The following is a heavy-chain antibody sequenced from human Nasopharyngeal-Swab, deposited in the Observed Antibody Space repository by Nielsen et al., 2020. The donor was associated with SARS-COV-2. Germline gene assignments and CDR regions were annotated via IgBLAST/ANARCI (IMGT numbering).Heavy chain of an antibody. V-gene: IGHV4-59*08. CDR3: ARGDSSGWALDY. D-gene: IGHD6-19*01. Sequence: WIRQPPGKGLEWIGYIYYSGSTNYNPSLKGRVTISVDTSKNQFSLKLSSVTAADTAVYYCARGDSSGWALDYWGQGTLVTVSS. CDR2: IYYSGST. J-gene: IGHJ4*02.